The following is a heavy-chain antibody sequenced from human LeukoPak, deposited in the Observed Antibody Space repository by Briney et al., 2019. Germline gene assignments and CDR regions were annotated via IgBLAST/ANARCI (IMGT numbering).Heavy chain of an antibody. CDR3: AKDFSSRIPGYFGMDV. Sequence: GGSLRLSCAISGFTFDDYAMHWVRQAPGKGQEWVSGISWNSGSIGYADSVKGRFTISRDNAKNSLYLQMNSLRAEDTALYYCAKDFSSRIPGYFGMDVWGQGTTVTVSS. CDR1: GFTFDDYA. J-gene: IGHJ6*02. D-gene: IGHD6-13*01. V-gene: IGHV3-9*01. CDR2: ISWNSGSI.